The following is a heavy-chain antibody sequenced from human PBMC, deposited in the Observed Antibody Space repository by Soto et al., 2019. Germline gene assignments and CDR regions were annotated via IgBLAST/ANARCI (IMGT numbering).Heavy chain of an antibody. CDR1: GYTFTNYG. D-gene: IGHD3-10*01. J-gene: IGHJ5*02. Sequence: ASVKVSCKASGYTFTNYGIGWVRQAPGQGLEWMGWINVYNGNTKYAQKVQGRVTMTTDTSTSTAYMELRSLRSDDTAVYYCARGVGSGSYYNQYSWFDPWGQETLVTSPQ. V-gene: IGHV1-18*01. CDR2: INVYNGNT. CDR3: ARGVGSGSYYNQYSWFDP.